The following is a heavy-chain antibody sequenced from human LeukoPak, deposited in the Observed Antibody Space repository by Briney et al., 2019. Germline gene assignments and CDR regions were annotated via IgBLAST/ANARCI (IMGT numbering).Heavy chain of an antibody. CDR2: VYYIGST. CDR1: GGSISSSSYY. Sequence: PSETLSLTCTVSGGSISSSSYYWGWIRQPPGKGLEWIGNVYYIGSTYYNPSLKSRVTISVDTSKNQFSLKLSSVTAADTAVYYCARLSRLRYYYYMDVWGKGTTVTISS. V-gene: IGHV4-39*01. CDR3: ARLSRLRYYYYMDV. J-gene: IGHJ6*03.